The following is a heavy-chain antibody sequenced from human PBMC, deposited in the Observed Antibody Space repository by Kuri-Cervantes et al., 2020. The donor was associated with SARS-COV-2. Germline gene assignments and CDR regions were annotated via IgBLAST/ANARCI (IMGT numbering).Heavy chain of an antibody. Sequence: SETLSLTCTVSGDSITNYYLTWIRQPPGKGLEWIGYVSYNGATAYNPSLKSRVTMSLDTSKNQFSLRLSSVTAADTAVYCCSGRVDFSSVDYWGQGTLVTVSS. CDR1: GDSITNYY. CDR2: VSYNGAT. V-gene: IGHV4-59*01. D-gene: IGHD3/OR15-3a*01. J-gene: IGHJ4*02. CDR3: SGRVDFSSVDY.